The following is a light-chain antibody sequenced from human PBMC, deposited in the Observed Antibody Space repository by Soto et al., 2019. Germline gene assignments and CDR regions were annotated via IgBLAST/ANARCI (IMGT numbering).Light chain of an antibody. Sequence: DIVMTQSPLSLPVTPGEPASISCRSSQSLVHSNGHTYLDWYLQKPGQSPQLLIYLVSNRASGVPDRFSGSGSGTDFTLKISRVEAEDVGVYYCMQSLQTTWTFGQGTKVEIK. CDR3: MQSLQTTWT. CDR1: QSLVHSNGHTY. CDR2: LVS. V-gene: IGKV2-28*01. J-gene: IGKJ1*01.